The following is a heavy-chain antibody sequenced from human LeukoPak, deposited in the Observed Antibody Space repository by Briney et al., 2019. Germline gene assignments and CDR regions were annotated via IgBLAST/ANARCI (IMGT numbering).Heavy chain of an antibody. CDR3: ARAPGYGAAYYFDY. CDR2: ISGSGIST. V-gene: IGHV3-23*01. J-gene: IGHJ4*02. D-gene: IGHD1-1*01. Sequence: GGSLRLSCAASGFTFSSYVVSWVRHAPGKGLEWVSDISGSGISTYYADSVKGRFTISRDNSKNTLYLQMNSLRAEDTAVYYCARAPGYGAAYYFDYWGQGTLVTVSS. CDR1: GFTFSSYV.